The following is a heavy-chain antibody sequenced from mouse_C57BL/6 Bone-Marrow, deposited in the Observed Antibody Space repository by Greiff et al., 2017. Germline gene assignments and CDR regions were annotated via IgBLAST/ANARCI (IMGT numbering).Heavy chain of an antibody. Sequence: VQLQQSGAELVRPGASVKLSCTASGFNIKDDYMHWVKQRPEQGLEWIGWIDPENGDTEYASKFQGKATITADTSSNTAYLQLSSLTSEDTAVYYCTGGNYPSAMDYWGQGTSVTVST. D-gene: IGHD2-1*01. V-gene: IGHV14-4*01. CDR2: IDPENGDT. J-gene: IGHJ4*01. CDR3: TGGNYPSAMDY. CDR1: GFNIKDDY.